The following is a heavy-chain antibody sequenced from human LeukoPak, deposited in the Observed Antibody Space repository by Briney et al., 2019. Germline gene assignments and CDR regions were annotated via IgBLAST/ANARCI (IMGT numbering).Heavy chain of an antibody. CDR2: IIPIFGTT. CDR1: GGTFSSYA. V-gene: IGHV1-69*13. J-gene: IGHJ4*02. CDR3: ARDLVPYGSGNSMGD. D-gene: IGHD3-10*01. Sequence: PEASVKVSCKASGGTFSSYAISWVRQAPGQGLEWMGGIIPIFGTTNYAQKFQGRVTISADESTNTAYMELSSLRSEDTAVYYCARDLVPYGSGNSMGDWGQGTLVTVSS.